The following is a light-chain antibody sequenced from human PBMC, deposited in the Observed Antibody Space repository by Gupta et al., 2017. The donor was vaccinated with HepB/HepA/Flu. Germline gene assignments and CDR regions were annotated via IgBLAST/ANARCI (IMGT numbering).Light chain of an antibody. Sequence: QSVLPPPPSVPWPPRQAVIIPCSGGSSNVGSNPVNWYQHLPGAAPKLLLYSNHRRPSGVPDRCSDSKSGASASLAISGLQSEDEADYFCAAWDDSLNGPVFGGGTKLTVL. J-gene: IGLJ2*01. V-gene: IGLV1-44*01. CDR2: SNH. CDR3: AAWDDSLNGPV. CDR1: SSNVGSNP.